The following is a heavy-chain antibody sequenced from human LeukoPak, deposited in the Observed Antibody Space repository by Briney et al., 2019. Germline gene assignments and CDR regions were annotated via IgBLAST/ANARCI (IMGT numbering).Heavy chain of an antibody. CDR3: AKDGQSPFDP. Sequence: GGSLRLSCAASGFTFSMYWMSWVRQSPGKGLEWVANIKKDGSAKYYVDSVRGRFTISRDNAKNSLYLQMNSLRVEDTAVYYCAKDGQSPFDPWGQGTLVTVSS. CDR2: IKKDGSAK. J-gene: IGHJ5*02. D-gene: IGHD3/OR15-3a*01. CDR1: GFTFSMYW. V-gene: IGHV3-7*01.